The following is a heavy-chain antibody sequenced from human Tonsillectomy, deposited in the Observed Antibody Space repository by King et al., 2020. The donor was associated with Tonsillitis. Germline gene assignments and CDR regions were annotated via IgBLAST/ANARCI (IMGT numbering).Heavy chain of an antibody. CDR2: LYYNESG. D-gene: IGHD1-26*01. V-gene: IGHV4-39*02. J-gene: IGHJ4*02. Sequence: QLQESGPGVVKPSDTLSLTCTVSGGSIRSSDHYWAWIRQPPGKGLEWLGYLYYNESGFYNPSLKSRVAISGGTSANRFSLRLSSVTAADTAVYFCAGYVSGSFDYWGQGALVTVSS. CDR1: GGSIRSSDHY. CDR3: AGYVSGSFDY.